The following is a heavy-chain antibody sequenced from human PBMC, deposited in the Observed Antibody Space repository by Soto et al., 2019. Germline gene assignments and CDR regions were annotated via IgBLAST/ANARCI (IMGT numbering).Heavy chain of an antibody. D-gene: IGHD3-22*01. CDR1: GDSISNSRFY. CDR3: ARYFFDGHHYPQTWSTP. J-gene: IGHJ5*02. V-gene: IGHV4-39*01. CDR2: IYHTGNA. Sequence: SETLSLTCSVSGDSISNSRFYWAWIRQPPGEGLEWIGSIYHTGNAYYNPSLKSRVTISVDTSKNQFSLKLTSVTAADAALYYCARYFFDGHHYPQTWSTPRAQEPLVT.